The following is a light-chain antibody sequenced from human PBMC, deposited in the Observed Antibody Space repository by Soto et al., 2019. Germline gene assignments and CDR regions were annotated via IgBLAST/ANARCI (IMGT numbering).Light chain of an antibody. CDR3: QHSGDFRWT. Sequence: EIVMTHSPATLSLSPGDRATLSCRASQSVSSSLAWYQQKPGQGPSLLIYGTSTRAGGVPARFSGSGSGTDFTLTISRLEPEDFAVYYCQHSGDFRWTFGQGTKVDIK. V-gene: IGKV3-15*01. CDR2: GTS. CDR1: QSVSSS. J-gene: IGKJ1*01.